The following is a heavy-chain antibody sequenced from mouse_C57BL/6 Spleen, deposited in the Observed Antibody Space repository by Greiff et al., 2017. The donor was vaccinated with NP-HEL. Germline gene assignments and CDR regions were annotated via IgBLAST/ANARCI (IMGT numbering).Heavy chain of an antibody. CDR1: GYAFSSSW. Sequence: QVHVKQSGPELVKPGASVKISCKASGYAFSSSWMNWVKQRPGKGLEWIGRIYPGDGDTNYNGKFKGKATLTADKSSSTAYMQLSSLTSEDSAVYFCAQSTMVTRYYFDYWGQGTTLTVSS. CDR3: AQSTMVTRYYFDY. V-gene: IGHV1-82*01. CDR2: IYPGDGDT. D-gene: IGHD2-2*01. J-gene: IGHJ2*01.